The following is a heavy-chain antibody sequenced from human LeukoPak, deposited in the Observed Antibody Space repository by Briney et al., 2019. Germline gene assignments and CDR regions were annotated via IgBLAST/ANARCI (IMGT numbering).Heavy chain of an antibody. CDR2: IYTGGDT. D-gene: IGHD6-19*01. Sequence: GGSLRLSCAASGFSVSNKYMSWVRQAPGKGLEWVSVIYTGGDTYYSDSVRGRFTISRDNSKNTVNLQMNSLRAEDTALYYCAGGQMFTSGGFDDWGQGALVTVSS. V-gene: IGHV3-53*01. J-gene: IGHJ4*02. CDR3: AGGQMFTSGGFDD. CDR1: GFSVSNKY.